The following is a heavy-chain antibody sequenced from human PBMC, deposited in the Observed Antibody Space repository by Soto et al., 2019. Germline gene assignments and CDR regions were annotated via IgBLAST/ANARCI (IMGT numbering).Heavy chain of an antibody. J-gene: IGHJ4*02. CDR2: IYYSGST. Sequence: SETLSLTCTVSGGSISSGDYYWSWIRQPPGKGQEWIGYIYYSGSTYYNPSLKSRVTISVDTSKNQFSLKLSSVTAADTAVYYCARGADSGYYNQFDYWGQGTLVTV. CDR1: GGSISSGDYY. V-gene: IGHV4-30-4*02. D-gene: IGHD5-12*01. CDR3: ARGADSGYYNQFDY.